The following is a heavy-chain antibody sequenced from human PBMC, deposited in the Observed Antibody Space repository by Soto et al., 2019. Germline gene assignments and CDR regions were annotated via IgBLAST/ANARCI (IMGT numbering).Heavy chain of an antibody. V-gene: IGHV4-34*01. CDR1: GGSFSGYY. J-gene: IGHJ4*02. D-gene: IGHD6-13*01. CDR2: INHSGST. CDR3: ARDSSSCDY. Sequence: GTLSLTCAVYGGSFSGYYWSWIRQPPGKGLEWIGEINHSGSTNYNPSLKSRVTISVDTSKNQFSLKLSSVTAADTAVYYCARDSSSCDYWGQGTLVTVSS.